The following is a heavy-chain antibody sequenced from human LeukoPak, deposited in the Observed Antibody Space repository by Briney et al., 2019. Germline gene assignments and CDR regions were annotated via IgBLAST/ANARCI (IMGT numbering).Heavy chain of an antibody. CDR2: IWYDGSNK. V-gene: IGHV3-33*06. CDR3: AKDRWRGSGSYFLFDY. Sequence: GGSLRLSCAASGFTFSSYGMHWVGQAPGKGLEWVAVIWYDGSNKYYADSVKGRFTISRDNSKNTLYLQMNSLRAEDTAVYYCAKDRWRGSGSYFLFDYWGQGTLVTVSS. D-gene: IGHD3-10*01. CDR1: GFTFSSYG. J-gene: IGHJ4*02.